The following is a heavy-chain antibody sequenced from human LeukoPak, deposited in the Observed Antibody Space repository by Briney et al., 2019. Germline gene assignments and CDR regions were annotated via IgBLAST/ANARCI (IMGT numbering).Heavy chain of an antibody. Sequence: AGRSLRLSCAASGFTFSSYAMHWVRQAPGKGLEWVAVISYDGSNKYYADSVKGRFTISRDNSKNTLYLQMDSLSAEDTAVYYCARAGSQSHVDAAMGFCNYWGQGTLVTVSS. J-gene: IGHJ4*02. D-gene: IGHD5-18*01. CDR1: GFTFSSYA. CDR3: ARAGSQSHVDAAMGFCNY. CDR2: ISYDGSNK. V-gene: IGHV3-30-3*01.